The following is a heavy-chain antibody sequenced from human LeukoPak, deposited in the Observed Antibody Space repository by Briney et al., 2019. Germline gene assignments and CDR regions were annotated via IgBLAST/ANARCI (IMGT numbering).Heavy chain of an antibody. V-gene: IGHV3-23*01. CDR1: GFTFSSYG. CDR2: ISGSGGST. CDR3: ARWKDGYYNWFDP. Sequence: PGGSLRLSCAASGFTFSSYGMSWVRQAPGKGLEWVSAISGSGGSTYYADSVKGRFTISRDNSKNTVYLQMNSLRAEDTAVYYCARWKDGYYNWFDPWGQGTLVTVSS. D-gene: IGHD5-24*01. J-gene: IGHJ5*02.